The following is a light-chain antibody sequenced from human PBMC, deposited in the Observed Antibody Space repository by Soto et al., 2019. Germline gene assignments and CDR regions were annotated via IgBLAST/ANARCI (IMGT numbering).Light chain of an antibody. Sequence: QAVVTQPPSVSGAPGQRDTISCTGSSSNIGANYDVHWYQHLPGTAPKLLISGDSNRPSGVPDRFSGSKSGTSASLGITGLQAEDEADYYCQSYDSSLRGGVFGGGTKLTVL. CDR3: QSYDSSLRGGV. CDR2: GDS. V-gene: IGLV1-40*01. CDR1: SSNIGANYD. J-gene: IGLJ3*02.